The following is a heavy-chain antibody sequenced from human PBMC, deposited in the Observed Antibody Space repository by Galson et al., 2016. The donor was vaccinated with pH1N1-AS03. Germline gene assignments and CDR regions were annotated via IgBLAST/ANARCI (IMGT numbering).Heavy chain of an antibody. J-gene: IGHJ4*02. CDR2: IVPIFGTP. CDR3: ARDRAPGYPDS. D-gene: IGHD6-13*01. CDR1: GGTFGSYA. V-gene: IGHV1-69*13. Sequence: SVKVSCKASGGTFGSYAINWVRQAPGQGLEWLGGIVPIFGTPTYAPKFQGRLTISADDSTSTGYMELSGLTFDDTAMYYCARDRAPGYPDSWGQGTLVTVSS.